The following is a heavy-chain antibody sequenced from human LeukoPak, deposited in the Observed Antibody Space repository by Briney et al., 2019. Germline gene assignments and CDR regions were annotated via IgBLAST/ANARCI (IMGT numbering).Heavy chain of an antibody. CDR3: ARERSGSEIFARSFDI. V-gene: IGHV4-38-2*02. Sequence: SETLSLTCTVSGYSISSGYYWGWIRQPPGKGLEWIGSIYHSGSTYYNPSLKSRVTISVDKSKNQFSLKLSSVTAADTAVYYCARERSGSEIFARSFDIWGQGTMVTVSS. J-gene: IGHJ3*02. CDR1: GYSISSGYY. CDR2: IYHSGST. D-gene: IGHD3-3*01.